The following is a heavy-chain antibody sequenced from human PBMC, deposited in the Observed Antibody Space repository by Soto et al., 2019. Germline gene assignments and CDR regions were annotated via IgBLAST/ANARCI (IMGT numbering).Heavy chain of an antibody. D-gene: IGHD3-3*01. J-gene: IGHJ6*02. V-gene: IGHV1-2*04. CDR1: GYTFTGYY. Sequence: ASVKVSCKASGYTFTGYYMHWVRQAPGQGLEWMGWINPNSGGTNYAQKFQGWVTMTRDTSISTAYMGLSRLRSDDTAVYYCAREGSSHTIFGVVIVHYGMDVWGQGTTVTVSS. CDR3: AREGSSHTIFGVVIVHYGMDV. CDR2: INPNSGGT.